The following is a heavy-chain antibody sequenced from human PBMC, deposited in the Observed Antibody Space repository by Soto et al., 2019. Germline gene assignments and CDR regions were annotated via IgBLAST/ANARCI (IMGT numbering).Heavy chain of an antibody. CDR2: IYYSGST. CDR1: GGSISSYY. J-gene: IGHJ5*02. D-gene: IGHD3-9*01. Sequence: SETLSLTCTVSGGSISSYYWSWIRQPPGKGLEWIGYIYYSGSTNYNPPLKSRVTISVDTSKNQFSLKLSSVTAADTAVYYCARVRYPRWFDPWGQGTLVTVSS. CDR3: ARVRYPRWFDP. V-gene: IGHV4-59*01.